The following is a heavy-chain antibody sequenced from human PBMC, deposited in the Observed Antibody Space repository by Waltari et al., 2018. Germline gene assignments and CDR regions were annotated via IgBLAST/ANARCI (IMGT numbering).Heavy chain of an antibody. CDR3: ASSDFWSGYYESY. D-gene: IGHD3-3*01. CDR2: IKQDGSEK. Sequence: EVQLVESGGGLVQPGGSLRLSCAASGFTFSSYWMSWVRRAPGKGLEWVANIKQDGSEKYYVDSVKGRFTISRDNAKNSLYLQMNSLRAEDTAVYYCASSDFWSGYYESYWGQGTLVTVSS. V-gene: IGHV3-7*01. CDR1: GFTFSSYW. J-gene: IGHJ4*02.